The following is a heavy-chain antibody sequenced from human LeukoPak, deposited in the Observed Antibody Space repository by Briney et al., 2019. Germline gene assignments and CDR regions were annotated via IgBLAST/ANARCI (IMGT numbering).Heavy chain of an antibody. CDR2: IYYSGST. D-gene: IGHD6-19*01. Sequence: SETLSLTCTVFGGSISSYYWSWIRQPPGKGLEWIGYIYYSGSTNYNPSLKSRVTISVDTSKNQFSLKLSSVTAADTAVYYCARKEYSSGWCFDYWGQGTLVTVSS. CDR3: ARKEYSSGWCFDY. J-gene: IGHJ4*02. CDR1: GGSISSYY. V-gene: IGHV4-59*01.